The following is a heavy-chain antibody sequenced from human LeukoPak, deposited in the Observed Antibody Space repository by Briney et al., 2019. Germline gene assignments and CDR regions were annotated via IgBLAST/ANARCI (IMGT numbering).Heavy chain of an antibody. D-gene: IGHD3-22*01. CDR2: ISAYNGNT. CDR1: GYTFTSYG. CDR3: ARDPEGAYYYDSSGYNHYWFDP. V-gene: IGHV1-18*01. J-gene: IGHJ5*02. Sequence: GASVKVSCKASGYTFTSYGISWVRQAPGQGLEWMGWISAYNGNTNYAQKLQGRVTMTTDTSTSTAYMELRSLRSDDTAVYYCARDPEGAYYYDSSGYNHYWFDPWGQGTLVTVSS.